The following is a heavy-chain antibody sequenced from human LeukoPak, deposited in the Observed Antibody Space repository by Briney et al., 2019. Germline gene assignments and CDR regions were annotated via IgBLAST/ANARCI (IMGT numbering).Heavy chain of an antibody. Sequence: GGSLRLSCAASGFAFSGYWMSWVRQAPGKGLEWVASIGLDGSQQKHADSVKGRFTISRDNAKNSLFLQMIGLRAEDTAVYYCGGEPRMLAYWGQGTLVTVSS. CDR2: IGLDGSQQ. CDR1: GFAFSGYW. V-gene: IGHV3-7*01. CDR3: GGEPRMLAY. J-gene: IGHJ4*02. D-gene: IGHD3-10*02.